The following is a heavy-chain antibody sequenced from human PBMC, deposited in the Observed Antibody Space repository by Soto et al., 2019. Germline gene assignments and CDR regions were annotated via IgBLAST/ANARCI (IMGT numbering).Heavy chain of an antibody. Sequence: GGSLRLSCAASGFTFSSYSMNWVRQAPGKGLEWVSYISSSSSTIYYADSVKGRFTISRDNAKNSLYLQMNSLRAEDTAVYYCARTGIDAKLPYGSGSYAFDYRGQGTLVTVSS. CDR1: GFTFSSYS. CDR3: ARTGIDAKLPYGSGSYAFDY. D-gene: IGHD3-10*01. CDR2: ISSSSSTI. J-gene: IGHJ4*02. V-gene: IGHV3-48*01.